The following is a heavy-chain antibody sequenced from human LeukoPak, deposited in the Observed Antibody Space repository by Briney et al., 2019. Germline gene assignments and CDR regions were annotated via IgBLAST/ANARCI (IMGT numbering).Heavy chain of an antibody. CDR1: GYTFTGYY. J-gene: IGHJ6*03. V-gene: IGHV1-2*02. CDR2: SNPNSGGT. CDR3: ARAFLDFWSGYFMDV. D-gene: IGHD3-3*01. Sequence: ASVKVSCKASGYTFTGYYMHWVRQAPGQGREWMGWSNPNSGGTNYAQKFQGRVTMTRDTSISTAYMELSRLRSDDTAVYYCARAFLDFWSGYFMDVWGKGTTVTVSS.